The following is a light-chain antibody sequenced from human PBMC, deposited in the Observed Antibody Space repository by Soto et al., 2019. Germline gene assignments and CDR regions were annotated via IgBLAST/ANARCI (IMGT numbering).Light chain of an antibody. CDR3: QQYNSYS. Sequence: DIQMTQSPSTLSASVGDRVTITCRASQSISSWLAWYQQKPGKAPKLLIYDASSLESGVPSRFSGSGSGTEFTLTISSLQPDDFATYCCQQYNSYSFGPGTKVDIK. V-gene: IGKV1-5*01. CDR2: DAS. CDR1: QSISSW. J-gene: IGKJ3*01.